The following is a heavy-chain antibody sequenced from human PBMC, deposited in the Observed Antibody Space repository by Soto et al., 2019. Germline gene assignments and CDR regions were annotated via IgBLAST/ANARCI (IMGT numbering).Heavy chain of an antibody. J-gene: IGHJ4*02. Sequence: GGSLRLSCAASGFTFSDYYMSWIRQAPGKGLEWVSYISSSGSTIYYADSVKGRFTISRDNAKKSLYLQMNSLRGEDTAVYYCARYFRGSGRYFFDYWGQGTLVTVSS. CDR2: ISSSGSTI. CDR1: GFTFSDYY. V-gene: IGHV3-11*01. D-gene: IGHD6-19*01. CDR3: ARYFRGSGRYFFDY.